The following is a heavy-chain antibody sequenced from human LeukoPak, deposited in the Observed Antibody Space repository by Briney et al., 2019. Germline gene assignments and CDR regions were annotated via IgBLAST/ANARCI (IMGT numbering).Heavy chain of an antibody. CDR3: AKYRPDSYGYRDY. D-gene: IGHD5-18*01. CDR2: VSGGDPTT. V-gene: IGHV3-23*01. CDR1: DFSFATYG. Sequence: PGGSLRLSCEASDFSFATYGMGWVRQAPGRGLEWVSSVSGGDPTTYYADSVKGRFTISRDNSKNTLYLQMNSLRAEDTALYYCAKYRPDSYGYRDYWGQGTLITVSS. J-gene: IGHJ4*02.